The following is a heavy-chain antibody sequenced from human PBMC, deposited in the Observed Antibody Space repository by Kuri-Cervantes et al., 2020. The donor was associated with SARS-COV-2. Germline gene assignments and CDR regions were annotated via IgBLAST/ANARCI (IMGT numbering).Heavy chain of an antibody. CDR2: IYYSGST. CDR1: GGSISSSSYY. J-gene: IGHJ4*02. CDR3: ARQEIHSIVVVPAAIDY. V-gene: IGHV4-39*01. D-gene: IGHD2-2*01. Sequence: GSLRLSCIVSGGSISSSSYYWGWIRQPPGKGLEWIGSIYYSGSTYYNPSLKSRVTISVDTSKNQFSLKLSSVTAADTAVYYCARQEIHSIVVVPAAIDYWGQGTLVTVSS.